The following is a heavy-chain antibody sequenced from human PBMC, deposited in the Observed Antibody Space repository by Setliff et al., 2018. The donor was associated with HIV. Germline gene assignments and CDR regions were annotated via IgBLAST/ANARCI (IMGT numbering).Heavy chain of an antibody. Sequence: GGSLRLSCVASGLTFNRYWMSWVRQAPGKGLEWVAVIAYDGSNKYYADSVKGRFTISRDNSKNMMNLQMNSLRAEDTAMYYCARHLIPGDPRYSGSWYYWGQGTLVTVSS. J-gene: IGHJ4*02. CDR3: ARHLIPGDPRYSGSWYY. CDR1: GLTFNRYW. CDR2: IAYDGSNK. V-gene: IGHV3-30*03. D-gene: IGHD6-13*01.